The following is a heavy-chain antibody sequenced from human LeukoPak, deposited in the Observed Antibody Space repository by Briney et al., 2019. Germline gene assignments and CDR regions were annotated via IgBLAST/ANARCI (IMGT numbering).Heavy chain of an antibody. CDR1: GYRFTSYY. J-gene: IGHJ4*02. D-gene: IGHD2-15*01. CDR3: ARGGGGPYSRSFPFDF. CDR2: MNPNGGGA. V-gene: IGHV1-2*02. Sequence: ASVKVSCKPSGYRFTSYYIHWVRQAPGQGLEWMGRMNPNGGGADYAQNFQGRVTLTRDTSINTAYLEMTSLTFDDTAVYYCARGGGGPYSRSFPFDFWGQGTLVTVSS.